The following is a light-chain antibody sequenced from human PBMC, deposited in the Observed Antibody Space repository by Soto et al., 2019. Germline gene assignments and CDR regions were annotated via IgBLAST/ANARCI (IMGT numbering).Light chain of an antibody. CDR2: KAS. CDR3: QHYNSYSEA. J-gene: IGKJ1*01. Sequence: DIQMTQFPSTLSGSVGDRVTITCRASQTISSWFAWYQQKPGKAPKLLIYKASTLKSGVPSRFSGSGSGTEFTLTISSLQPDDFATYYCQHYNSYSEACGQGTKGDIK. CDR1: QTISSW. V-gene: IGKV1-5*03.